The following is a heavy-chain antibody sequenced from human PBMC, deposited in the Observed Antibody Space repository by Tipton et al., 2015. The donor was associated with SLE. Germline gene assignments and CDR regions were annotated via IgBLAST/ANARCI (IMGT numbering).Heavy chain of an antibody. D-gene: IGHD1-26*01. CDR3: ASTSGRYPWFDP. J-gene: IGHJ5*02. V-gene: IGHV4-39*01. CDR2: INHSGST. Sequence: TLSLTCTVSGGSISSGSYYWGWIRQPPGKGLEWLGSINHSGSTYYKLSLKSRVSISEATSKNQFSLNLRSVTAADTAVYYCASTSGRYPWFDPWGQGTLVTVSS. CDR1: GGSISSGSYY.